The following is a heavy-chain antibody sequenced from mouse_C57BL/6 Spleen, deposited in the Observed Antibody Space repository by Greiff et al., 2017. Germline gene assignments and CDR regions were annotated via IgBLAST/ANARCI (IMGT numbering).Heavy chain of an antibody. CDR3: ARHYDYDGIDY. V-gene: IGHV5-6*01. CDR1: GFTFSSYG. CDR2: ISSGGSYT. D-gene: IGHD2-4*01. Sequence: EVQLMESGGDLVKPGGSLKLSCAASGFTFSSYGMSWVRQTPDKRLEWVATISSGGSYTYYPDSVKGRFTISRDNAKNTLYLQMSSLKSEDTAMYYCARHYDYDGIDYWGQGTTLTVSS. J-gene: IGHJ2*01.